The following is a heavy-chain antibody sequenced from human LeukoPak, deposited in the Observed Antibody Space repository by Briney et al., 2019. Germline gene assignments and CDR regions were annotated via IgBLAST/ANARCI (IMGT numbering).Heavy chain of an antibody. V-gene: IGHV4-59*11. CDR1: DDSFSSHY. Sequence: SETLSLTCAVSDDSFSSHYWTWIRQPPGKGLEWIGYISYIGSTNYNPSLKSRVTISIDTSKNQFSLKLRSVTTADTAVYYCARDLVTVTKGFDIWGQGTMVSVSS. D-gene: IGHD4-17*01. CDR3: ARDLVTVTKGFDI. CDR2: ISYIGST. J-gene: IGHJ3*02.